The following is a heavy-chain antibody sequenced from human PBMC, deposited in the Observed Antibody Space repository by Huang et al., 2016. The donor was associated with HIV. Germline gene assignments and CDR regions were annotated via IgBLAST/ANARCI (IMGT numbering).Heavy chain of an antibody. CDR1: GFTFNTFD. J-gene: IGHJ4*02. Sequence: QVQLVESGGGVVQPGRSLRLSCAAFGFTFNTFDMHWVRQAQGKGHEVLAIISYDGSTKYHADAVKGRFTISRDNSKNKVYLQMNSLRVEDTAVYYCAKDGRGSGTYYDYFEYWGQGTLVTVSS. D-gene: IGHD1-26*01. CDR2: ISYDGSTK. V-gene: IGHV3-30*18. CDR3: AKDGRGSGTYYDYFEY.